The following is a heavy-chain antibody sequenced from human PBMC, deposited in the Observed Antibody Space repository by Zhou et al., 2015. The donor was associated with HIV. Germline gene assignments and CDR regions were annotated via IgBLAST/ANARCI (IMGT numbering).Heavy chain of an antibody. V-gene: IGHV3-49*03. Sequence: EVQLVESGGGLVQPGRSLRLSCTASGFTFGDYAMSWFRQAPGKGLEWVGFIRSKAYGGTTEYAASVKGRFTISRDDSKSIAYLQMNSLKTEDTAVYYCTRESEYYGSGSYGFLFDYWGQGTLVTVSS. CDR1: GFTFGDYA. CDR2: IRSKAYGGTT. D-gene: IGHD3-10*01. J-gene: IGHJ4*02. CDR3: TRESEYYGSGSYGFLFDY.